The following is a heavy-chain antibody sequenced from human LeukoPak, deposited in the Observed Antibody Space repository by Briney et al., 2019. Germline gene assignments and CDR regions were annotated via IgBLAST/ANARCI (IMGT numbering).Heavy chain of an antibody. D-gene: IGHD4-17*01. Sequence: SVKVSCKASGCTFSSYAISWVRQAPGQGLEWMGGIIPIFGTANYAQKFQGRVTITTDESTSTAYMELSSPRSEDTAVYYCARDRTGTTVTNYFDYWGQGTLVTVSS. CDR2: IIPIFGTA. J-gene: IGHJ4*02. CDR3: ARDRTGTTVTNYFDY. V-gene: IGHV1-69*05. CDR1: GCTFSSYA.